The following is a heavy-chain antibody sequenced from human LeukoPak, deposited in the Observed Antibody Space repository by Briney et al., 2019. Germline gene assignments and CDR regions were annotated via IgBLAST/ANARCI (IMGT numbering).Heavy chain of an antibody. CDR1: GYTFTGYY. V-gene: IGHV1-18*04. J-gene: IGHJ6*03. CDR3: ARYTSGRLNPGFYHSYMDV. CDR2: ISGYSGNT. D-gene: IGHD6-19*01. Sequence: ASVKVSCKASGYTFTGYYMHWVRQAPGQGLEWMGWISGYSGNTKYARKLQGRVTMTTDTSTSTAYMELRSLRSDDTAVYYCARYTSGRLNPGFYHSYMDVWGKGTTVTVSS.